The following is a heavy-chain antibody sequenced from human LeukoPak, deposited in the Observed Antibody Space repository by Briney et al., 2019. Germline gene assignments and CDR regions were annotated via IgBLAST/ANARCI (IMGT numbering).Heavy chain of an antibody. CDR2: IYYSGSTNYT. CDR3: ARHGSIRGWFDP. Sequence: SETLSLTCTVSGGSISSYYWSWIRQPPGKGLEGSGHIYYSGSTNYTNYNPSLKSRVTISVDTSKNQFSLKLSSVTAADTAVYYCARHGSIRGWFDPWGQGTLVTVSS. D-gene: IGHD6-13*01. V-gene: IGHV4-59*08. CDR1: GGSISSYY. J-gene: IGHJ5*02.